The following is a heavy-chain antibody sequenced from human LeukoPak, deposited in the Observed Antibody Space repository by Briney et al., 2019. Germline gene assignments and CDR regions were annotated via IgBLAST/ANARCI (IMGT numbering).Heavy chain of an antibody. CDR2: ISGSGGST. CDR1: GFTFSSYA. D-gene: IGHD3-10*01. V-gene: IGHV3-23*01. Sequence: GGSLRLSCAASGFTFSSYAMSWVRQAPGKGLEWVSAISGSGGSTYYADSVKGRFTISRDNSKNTLYLQMNSLRAEDTAVYYCARDLGGSYLYYYYYYGMDVWGQGTTVTVSS. J-gene: IGHJ6*02. CDR3: ARDLGGSYLYYYYYYGMDV.